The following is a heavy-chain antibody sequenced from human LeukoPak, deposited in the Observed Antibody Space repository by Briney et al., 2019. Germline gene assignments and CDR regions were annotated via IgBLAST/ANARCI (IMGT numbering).Heavy chain of an antibody. CDR1: GYSFTSYW. D-gene: IGHD1-26*01. CDR3: ARFGSGSYYFGPLDY. V-gene: IGHV5-51*01. Sequence: GESLKISCKGSGYSFTSYWIGWVRQMPGKGLEWMGIIYPGDSDTRYSPSFQGQVTISADKSISTAYLQWSSLKASDIAMYYCARFGSGSYYFGPLDYWGQGTLVTVSS. J-gene: IGHJ4*02. CDR2: IYPGDSDT.